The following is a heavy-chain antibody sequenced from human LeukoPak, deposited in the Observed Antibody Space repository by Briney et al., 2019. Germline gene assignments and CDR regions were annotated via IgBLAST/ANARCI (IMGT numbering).Heavy chain of an antibody. J-gene: IGHJ4*02. V-gene: IGHV4-39*01. CDR2: IYYSGST. Sequence: PSETLSLTCTVSGGSISSSSYYRGWIRQPPGKGLEWIGSIYYSGSTYYNPSLKSRVTISVDTSKNQFSLKLSSVTAADTAVYYCATTPEVYFDYWGQGTLVTVSS. CDR1: GGSISSSSYY. CDR3: ATTPEVYFDY.